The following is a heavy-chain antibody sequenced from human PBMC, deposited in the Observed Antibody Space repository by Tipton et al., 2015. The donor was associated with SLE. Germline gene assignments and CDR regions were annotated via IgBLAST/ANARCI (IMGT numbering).Heavy chain of an antibody. CDR2: ISGYSGNT. D-gene: IGHD6-13*01. V-gene: IGHV1-18*01. Sequence: QSGAEVKKPGASVKVSCKASGDTLTNYYITWVRQAPGQGLEWMGRISGYSGNTNYVQKLQGRVTMTTDASTNTAYMEVRSLRSDETAVYYCAIAAAVAGKRSFFQNWGQGTLVTVSS. J-gene: IGHJ1*01. CDR3: AIAAAVAGKRSFFQN. CDR1: GDTLTNYY.